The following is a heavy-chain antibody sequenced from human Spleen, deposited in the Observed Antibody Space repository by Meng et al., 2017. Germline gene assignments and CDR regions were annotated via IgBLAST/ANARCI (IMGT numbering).Heavy chain of an antibody. CDR1: GYTFTSYG. V-gene: IGHV1-18*01. J-gene: IGHJ4*02. D-gene: IGHD2-15*01. CDR2: ISAYNVNT. Sequence: SVKVPCKASGYTFTSYGTSRVRQAPGQGLEWMGWISAYNVNTNYAQKLQGRVTMTTDTSTSTAYMELRSLGSDDTAVYYFARDPLPYMVAGPIFLDYWGQGTLVTVSS. CDR3: ARDPLPYMVAGPIFLDY.